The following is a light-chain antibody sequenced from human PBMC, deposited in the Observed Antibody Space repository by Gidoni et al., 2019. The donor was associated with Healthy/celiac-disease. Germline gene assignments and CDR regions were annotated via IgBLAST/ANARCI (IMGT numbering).Light chain of an antibody. Sequence: DIQMTQSPSSLSASVGDRVTITCRESQSISSYLNWYQQKPGKAPKLLIYDASSLQSGVPSRFSGSGSGTDFTLTISSLQPEDFATYYCQQSYSTPLTFGGGTKVEIK. CDR1: QSISSY. CDR2: DAS. CDR3: QQSYSTPLT. J-gene: IGKJ4*01. V-gene: IGKV1-39*01.